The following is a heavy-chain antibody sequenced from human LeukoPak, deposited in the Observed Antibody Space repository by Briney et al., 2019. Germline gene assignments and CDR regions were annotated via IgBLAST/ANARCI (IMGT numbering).Heavy chain of an antibody. CDR1: GFTFSDHY. D-gene: IGHD3-16*02. CDR2: INWNGGST. V-gene: IGHV3-20*04. Sequence: GGSLRLSCAASGFTFSDHYMDWVRQAPGKGLEWVSGINWNGGSTGYADSVKGRFTISRDNAKNSLYLQMSSLRAEDTALYYCARDWFTRLGELSPDRAFDYWGQGTLVTVSS. J-gene: IGHJ4*02. CDR3: ARDWFTRLGELSPDRAFDY.